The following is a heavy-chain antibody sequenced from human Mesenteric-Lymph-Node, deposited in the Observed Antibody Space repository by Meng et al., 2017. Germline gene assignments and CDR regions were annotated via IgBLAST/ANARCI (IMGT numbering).Heavy chain of an antibody. CDR3: SRDRGSSGYYSNGAFDI. J-gene: IGHJ3*02. V-gene: IGHV3-48*04. D-gene: IGHD3-22*01. CDR2: ISSSGSTI. Sequence: GASLKISCAASGFTFSSYWMSWVRQAPGKGLEWVSYISSSGSTIYYADSVKGRFIISRDNAKNSLFLQMNSLRAEDTAVYYCSRDRGSSGYYSNGAFDIWGQGTMVTVSS. CDR1: GFTFSSYW.